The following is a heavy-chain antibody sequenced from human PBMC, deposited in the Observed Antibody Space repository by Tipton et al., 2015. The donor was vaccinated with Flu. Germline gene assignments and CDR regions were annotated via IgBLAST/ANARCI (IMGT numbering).Heavy chain of an antibody. D-gene: IGHD4-11*01. Sequence: TLSLTCSVSGDSLGSSYYWAWIRQPPGRGLEWIGNIHTSAGTYYNLSLKSRVTISVDRSKNQFSLRLASVTAADTAVYFCARRGFSNYVSEPKNWFDSWGQGTLVTVSS. CDR1: GDSLGSSYY. J-gene: IGHJ5*01. CDR2: IHTSAGT. V-gene: IGHV4-38-2*01. CDR3: ARRGFSNYVSEPKNWFDS.